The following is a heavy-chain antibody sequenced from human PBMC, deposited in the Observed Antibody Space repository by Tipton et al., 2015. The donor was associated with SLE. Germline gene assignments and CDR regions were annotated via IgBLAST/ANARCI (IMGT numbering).Heavy chain of an antibody. CDR1: GGSISSYY. V-gene: IGHV4-4*07. CDR2: IYISGST. D-gene: IGHD6-13*01. Sequence: TLSLTCTVSGGSISSYYWSWIRQPAGQGLEWIGRIYISGSTNYNPSLKSRVTISVDTSKNQFSLKLSSVTAADTAVYYCASTIAAAGSFYYYYYMDVWGKGTTVTVSS. J-gene: IGHJ6*03. CDR3: ASTIAAAGSFYYYYYMDV.